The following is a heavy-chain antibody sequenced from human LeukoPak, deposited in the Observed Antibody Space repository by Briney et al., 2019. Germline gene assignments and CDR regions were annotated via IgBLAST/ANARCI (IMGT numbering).Heavy chain of an antibody. J-gene: IGHJ5*02. D-gene: IGHD2-15*01. Sequence: SGPTLVKPTQTLTLTCTFSGFSLSTSGVGVGWIRQPPGKALEWLALIYWNDDKRYSPSLKSRLTITKDTSKNQVVLTMTNMDPVDTATYYSAHRPSTVVAATKVNWFDPWGQGTLVTVSS. CDR2: IYWNDDK. V-gene: IGHV2-5*01. CDR3: AHRPSTVVAATKVNWFDP. CDR1: GFSLSTSGVG.